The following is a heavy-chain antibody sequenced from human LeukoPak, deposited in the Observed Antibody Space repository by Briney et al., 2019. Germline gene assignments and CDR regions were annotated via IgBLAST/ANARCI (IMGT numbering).Heavy chain of an antibody. CDR1: GYSFTTYN. V-gene: IGHV1-8*01. J-gene: IGHJ4*02. Sequence: GASVKVSCKASGYSFTTYNINWVRQATGQGLEWMGWMNPNSGNTGYAQKFQGRVTMTRDTSISTAYMELSRLRSDDTAVYYCARTVGTTGRHDYWGQGTLVTVSS. CDR3: ARTVGTTGRHDY. D-gene: IGHD1-1*01. CDR2: MNPNSGNT.